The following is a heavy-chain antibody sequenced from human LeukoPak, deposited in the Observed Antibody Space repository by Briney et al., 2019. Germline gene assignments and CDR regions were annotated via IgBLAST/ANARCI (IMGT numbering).Heavy chain of an antibody. J-gene: IGHJ3*02. V-gene: IGHV1-46*01. Sequence: ASVKVSCKASGYTFTSYYMHWVRQAPGQGLEWVGIINPSGDPTTYAQKFQGRVTMTSDMSTSTVYMELSSLRAEDTAVYYCASLSSVVAATQDAFDIWGQGTMVTVSS. CDR1: GYTFTSYY. D-gene: IGHD2-15*01. CDR3: ASLSSVVAATQDAFDI. CDR2: INPSGDPT.